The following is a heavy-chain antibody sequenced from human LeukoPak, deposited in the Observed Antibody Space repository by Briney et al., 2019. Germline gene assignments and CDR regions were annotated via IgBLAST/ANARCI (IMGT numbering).Heavy chain of an antibody. D-gene: IGHD1-26*01. CDR1: GFTINSYA. CDR2: MTGSGDST. Sequence: PGGSLRLSCAGSGFTINSYARTWVRQAPGKGLEWLSTMTGSGDSTYYADSVQGRFTISRDNTKNTLYLQVNSLRGDDTAADYCARDRRGTVLATNDCWGQGTLVTVSS. CDR3: ARDRRGTVLATNDC. V-gene: IGHV3-23*01. J-gene: IGHJ4*02.